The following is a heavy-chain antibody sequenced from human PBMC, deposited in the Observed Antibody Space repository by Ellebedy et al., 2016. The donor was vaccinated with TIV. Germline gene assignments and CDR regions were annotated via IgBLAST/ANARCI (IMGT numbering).Heavy chain of an antibody. CDR1: GGSIRGFY. Sequence: SETLSLTXTVSGGSIRGFYWSWLRQPAGKGLEWIGRVYSSGSTNYNPSLKSRVTMSVDTSKNHFSLNLTSVTAADTALYYCARGGSSSWYGVYWGQGILVTVSS. CDR3: ARGGSSSWYGVY. D-gene: IGHD6-13*01. V-gene: IGHV4-4*07. J-gene: IGHJ4*02. CDR2: VYSSGST.